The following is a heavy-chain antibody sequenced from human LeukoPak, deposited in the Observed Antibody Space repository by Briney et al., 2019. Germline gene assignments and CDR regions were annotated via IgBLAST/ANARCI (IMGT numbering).Heavy chain of an antibody. CDR3: TRGARYYYGFFDY. V-gene: IGHV4-59*01. D-gene: IGHD3-10*01. CDR1: GGSISSYY. CDR2: IYYSGNT. Sequence: PSETLSLTCTVSGGSISSYYWSWIRQPPGKGLEGIGYIYYSGNTNYNPSLKSRVTISVDTSKNQFSLKLSSVTAADTAVYYCTRGARYYYGFFDYWGQGTLVTVSS. J-gene: IGHJ4*02.